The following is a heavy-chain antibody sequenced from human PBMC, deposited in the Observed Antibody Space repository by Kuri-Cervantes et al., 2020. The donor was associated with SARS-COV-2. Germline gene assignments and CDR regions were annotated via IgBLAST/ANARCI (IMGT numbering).Heavy chain of an antibody. J-gene: IGHJ5*02. CDR3: ARDYYASGSYGWFDP. Sequence: GGSLRLSCAASGFTFSGHWIHWVRQAPGKGLEWVSSISSSSSYIYHADSVKGRFTISRDNAKNSLYLQMNSLRAEDTAVYYCARDYYASGSYGWFDPWGQGTLVTVSS. V-gene: IGHV3-21*04. D-gene: IGHD3-10*01. CDR2: ISSSSSYI. CDR1: GFTFSGHW.